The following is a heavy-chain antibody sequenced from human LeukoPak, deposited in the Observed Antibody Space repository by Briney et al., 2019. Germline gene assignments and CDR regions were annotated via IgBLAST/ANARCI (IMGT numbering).Heavy chain of an antibody. J-gene: IGHJ4*02. CDR3: VRDMRGGNSYYFDS. CDR1: GNSINRGYY. CDR2: FYHSVST. Sequence: PSETLSLTCTVSGNSINRGYYWGWIRQPPGKGLEWIGSFYHSVSTYYNPSLKSRVTISVDPSKNQFSLKLSSVTAADTAVYYCVRDMRGGNSYYFDSWGQGTLVPVSS. V-gene: IGHV4-38-2*02. D-gene: IGHD4-23*01.